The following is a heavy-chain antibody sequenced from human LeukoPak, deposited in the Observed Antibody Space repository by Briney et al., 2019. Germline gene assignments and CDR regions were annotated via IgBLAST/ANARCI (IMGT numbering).Heavy chain of an antibody. Sequence: PETLSLTCAVYGGSFSGYYWSWIRQPPGKGLEWIGEINHSGSTNYNPSLKSRVTISVDTSKNQFSLKLSSVTAADTAVYYCARGPDYGGRHNWFDPWGQGTLVTVSS. J-gene: IGHJ5*02. CDR3: ARGPDYGGRHNWFDP. V-gene: IGHV4-34*01. CDR1: GGSFSGYY. CDR2: INHSGST. D-gene: IGHD4-23*01.